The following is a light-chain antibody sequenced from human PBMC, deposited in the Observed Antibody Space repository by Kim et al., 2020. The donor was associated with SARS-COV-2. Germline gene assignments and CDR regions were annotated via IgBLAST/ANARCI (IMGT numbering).Light chain of an antibody. Sequence: SSELTQDPAVSVALGQTVRITCQGNSLRSYYATWYQQKPGQAPILVIYGKNNRPSGIPDRFSGSSSGNTASFTISGTQAGDHADYLCNFRDSNGNVVF. CDR3: NFRDSNGNVV. V-gene: IGLV3-19*01. J-gene: IGLJ1*01. CDR1: SLRSYY. CDR2: GKN.